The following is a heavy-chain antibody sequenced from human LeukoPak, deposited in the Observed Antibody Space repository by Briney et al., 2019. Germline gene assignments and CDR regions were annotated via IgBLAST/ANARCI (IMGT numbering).Heavy chain of an antibody. CDR3: ARVSTRSAFEF. D-gene: IGHD2-2*01. J-gene: IGHJ3*01. Sequence: SETLTLTCAVSGYSISSGYYWGWIRQPPGKGLECIGNIYHSGSTYYNPSLKSRVTISVDTSKNQFSLNLSSVTASDTAVYYCARVSTRSAFEFWGQGTMVSVSS. CDR2: IYHSGST. CDR1: GYSISSGYY. V-gene: IGHV4-38-2*01.